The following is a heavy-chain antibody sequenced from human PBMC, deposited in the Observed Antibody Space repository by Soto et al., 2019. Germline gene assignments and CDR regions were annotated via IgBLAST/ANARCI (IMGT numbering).Heavy chain of an antibody. V-gene: IGHV1-8*01. CDR2: MNPNSGNT. J-gene: IGHJ6*03. Sequence: ASVKVSCKSSGYTFTSYDINWVRQATGQGLEWMGWMNPNSGNTGYAQKFRGRVTMTRNTSISTAYMELSSLRSEDTAVYYCARGYPSYDFWSGYYTFYYYYYMDVWGKGTTVTVSS. D-gene: IGHD3-3*01. CDR3: ARGYPSYDFWSGYYTFYYYYYMDV. CDR1: GYTFTSYD.